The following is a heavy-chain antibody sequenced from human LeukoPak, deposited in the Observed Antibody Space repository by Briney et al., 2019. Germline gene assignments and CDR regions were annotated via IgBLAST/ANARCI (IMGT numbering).Heavy chain of an antibody. D-gene: IGHD3-10*01. J-gene: IGHJ4*02. V-gene: IGHV1-2*02. Sequence: ASVKVSCKASGYTFTGYYMHWVRQAPGQGLEWMGWINPNSGGTNYAQKLQGRVTMTADTSTSTAYMELRSLRSDDTAVYYCARMSLYGSGSYYRDWGQGTLVTVSS. CDR3: ARMSLYGSGSYYRD. CDR1: GYTFTGYY. CDR2: INPNSGGT.